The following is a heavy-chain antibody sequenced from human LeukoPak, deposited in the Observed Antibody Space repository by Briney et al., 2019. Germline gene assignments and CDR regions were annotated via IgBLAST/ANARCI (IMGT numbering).Heavy chain of an antibody. CDR3: ARVDYYDSSRYFDY. Sequence: ASVKVSCKASGYTFTGYYMHWVRQAPGQGLEWMGWINPNSGGTNYAQKFQGRVTMTRDTSIRTAYMELSRLRSDDTAVYYCARVDYYDSSRYFDYWGQGTLVTVSS. D-gene: IGHD3-22*01. V-gene: IGHV1-2*02. CDR1: GYTFTGYY. CDR2: INPNSGGT. J-gene: IGHJ4*02.